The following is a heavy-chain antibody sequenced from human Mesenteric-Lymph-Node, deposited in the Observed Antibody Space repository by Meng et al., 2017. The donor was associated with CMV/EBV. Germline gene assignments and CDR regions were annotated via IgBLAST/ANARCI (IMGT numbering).Heavy chain of an antibody. CDR3: ARLQGIAAAGTTYGMDV. J-gene: IGHJ6*02. V-gene: IGHV5-51*01. Sequence: GESLKISCKGSGYSFTSYWIGWVRQVPGKGLEWMGIIYPGDSDTRYSPSFQGQVTISADKSINTAYLQWSSLKASDTAMYYCARLQGIAAAGTTYGMDVWGQGTTVTVSS. D-gene: IGHD6-13*01. CDR2: IYPGDSDT. CDR1: GYSFTSYW.